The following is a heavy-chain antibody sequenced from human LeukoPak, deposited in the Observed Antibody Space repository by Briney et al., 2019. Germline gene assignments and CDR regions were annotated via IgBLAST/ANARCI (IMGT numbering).Heavy chain of an antibody. CDR3: PKAAYDILTGQPIFDY. CDR2: IGTAGDT. V-gene: IGHV3-13*01. D-gene: IGHD3-9*01. Sequence: GGSLSLSCAASGFTFSSYDMHWVRQATRKGLEWVSAIGTAGDTYYPGSVKGRFTISRENAKNSLYLQMNSLRAGDTAFFFKPKAAYDILTGQPIFDYWGQGTLVTVSS. J-gene: IGHJ4*02. CDR1: GFTFSSYD.